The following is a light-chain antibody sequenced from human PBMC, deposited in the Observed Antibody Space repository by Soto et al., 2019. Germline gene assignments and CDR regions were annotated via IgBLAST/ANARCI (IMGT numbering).Light chain of an antibody. CDR2: GAS. Sequence: IQLTQSPSSLSASVGDRVTISCRASQGIANFLAWYQQKPWKAPKLLIYGASTLQSGGPSRFSGSGSGTDFTLTISSLQPEYFATYSCQQLKSFPIPFGPGNKVDIK. J-gene: IGKJ3*01. V-gene: IGKV1-9*01. CDR3: QQLKSFPIP. CDR1: QGIANF.